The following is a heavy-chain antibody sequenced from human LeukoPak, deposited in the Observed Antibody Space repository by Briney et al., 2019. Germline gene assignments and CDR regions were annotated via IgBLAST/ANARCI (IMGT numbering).Heavy chain of an antibody. Sequence: ASVKVSCKASGYTFTSYGISWVRQAPGQGLEWMGWISAYNGNTNYAQKLQGRVTMTTDTSTSTAYMELRSLRSDDTAVYYCARDGCSSTSCYESDDYWGQGTLVTDSS. CDR1: GYTFTSYG. J-gene: IGHJ4*02. CDR2: ISAYNGNT. D-gene: IGHD2-2*01. V-gene: IGHV1-18*01. CDR3: ARDGCSSTSCYESDDY.